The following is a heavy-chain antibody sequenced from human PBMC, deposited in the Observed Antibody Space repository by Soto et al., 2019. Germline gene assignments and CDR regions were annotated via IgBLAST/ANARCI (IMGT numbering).Heavy chain of an antibody. Sequence: QVQLVESGGGVGQPGRSLRLSCAASGFTFSSYAMHWVRQAPGKGLEWVAVISYDGSNKYYADSVKGRFTISRDNSKNTLYLQMNSLRAEDTAVYYCARSSYPFTVTYDYWGQGTLVTVSS. V-gene: IGHV3-30-3*01. CDR1: GFTFSSYA. J-gene: IGHJ4*02. CDR3: ARSSYPFTVTYDY. D-gene: IGHD4-17*01. CDR2: ISYDGSNK.